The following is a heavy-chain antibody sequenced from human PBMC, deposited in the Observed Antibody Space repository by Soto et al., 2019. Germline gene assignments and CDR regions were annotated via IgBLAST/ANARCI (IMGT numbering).Heavy chain of an antibody. Sequence: QVQLVQSGAEVKKPGASVKVSCKASGYTFTSYGISWVRQAPGQGLEWMGWISAYNGNTNYAQKLQGRVTMTTDTSTRTAYLELWCLRSDDTAVYYCARVSSRRELLLYSWFDPWGQGTLGTVSS. CDR2: ISAYNGNT. CDR3: ARVSSRRELLLYSWFDP. J-gene: IGHJ5*02. D-gene: IGHD1-26*01. CDR1: GYTFTSYG. V-gene: IGHV1-18*01.